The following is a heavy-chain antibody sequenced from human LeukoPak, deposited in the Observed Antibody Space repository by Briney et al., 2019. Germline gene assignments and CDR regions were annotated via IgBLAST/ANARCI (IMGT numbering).Heavy chain of an antibody. J-gene: IGHJ6*03. V-gene: IGHV4-59*08. CDR2: IYVTGT. Sequence: PSETLSLTCTVSGGSIGTYYWSWIRQSPGKGLEWIGYIYVTGTRYNPYLQSRVTISVDRSRNQFFLKMSSVTAADTAVHYCARHIGGGIEDMDVWGKGTKVIVSS. CDR1: GGSIGTYY. D-gene: IGHD3-16*02. CDR3: ARHIGGGIEDMDV.